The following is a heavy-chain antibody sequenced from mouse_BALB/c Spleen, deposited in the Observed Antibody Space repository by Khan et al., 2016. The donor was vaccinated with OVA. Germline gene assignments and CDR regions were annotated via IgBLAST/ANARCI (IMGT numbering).Heavy chain of an antibody. D-gene: IGHD2-4*01. CDR1: GFSLSNYG. CDR2: IWTGGIT. J-gene: IGHJ3*01. CDR3: ARSYDYDVGGFAY. Sequence: VQLVESGPGLVAPSQSLSITCTVPGFSLSNYGIHWVRQPPGKGLAWLGVIWTGGITNYNSALMSRLSISKDNSKSQVFLKMNRLQTDDTAIYYCARSYDYDVGGFAYWGQGTLVTVSA. V-gene: IGHV2-9*02.